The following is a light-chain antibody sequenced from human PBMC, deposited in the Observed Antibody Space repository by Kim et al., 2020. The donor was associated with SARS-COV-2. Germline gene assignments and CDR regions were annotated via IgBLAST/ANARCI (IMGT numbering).Light chain of an antibody. CDR3: QQYHTNSWT. CDR1: QSISSW. Sequence: GASVPITCRASQSISSWLAWYQQRPGKAPKLLIYDASSLQGGVPSRFSGSGSGTEFTLTISSLQPDDSATYYCQQYHTNSWTFGQGTKVDIK. CDR2: DAS. J-gene: IGKJ1*01. V-gene: IGKV1-5*01.